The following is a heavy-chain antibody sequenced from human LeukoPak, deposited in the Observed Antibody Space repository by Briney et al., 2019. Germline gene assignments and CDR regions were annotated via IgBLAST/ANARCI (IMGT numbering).Heavy chain of an antibody. J-gene: IGHJ5*02. Sequence: PSETLSLTCTVSGGSISSYYWSWIRQPPGKGLEWIGYIYTSGSTNYNPSLKSRVTISVDTSKNQFSLKLTSVTAADTAVYYCARRDSRWFDPWGQGTLVTVSS. CDR2: IYTSGST. CDR1: GGSISSYY. V-gene: IGHV4-4*09. CDR3: ARRDSRWFDP. D-gene: IGHD3/OR15-3a*01.